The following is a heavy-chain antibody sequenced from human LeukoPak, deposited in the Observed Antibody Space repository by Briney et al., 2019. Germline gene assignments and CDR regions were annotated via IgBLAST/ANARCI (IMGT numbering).Heavy chain of an antibody. V-gene: IGHV4-39*01. CDR2: IYYGETT. Sequence: PSETLSLTCTVSGGSISSSNYHWGWIRQPPGKGLEWIGSIYYGETTYYSASLKSRGTISEDSSKNQFSLKLRSVTAADTAVYYCVRQNGDSVSGYFDYWGQGTLVTVSS. D-gene: IGHD4-17*01. CDR1: GGSISSSNYH. J-gene: IGHJ4*02. CDR3: VRQNGDSVSGYFDY.